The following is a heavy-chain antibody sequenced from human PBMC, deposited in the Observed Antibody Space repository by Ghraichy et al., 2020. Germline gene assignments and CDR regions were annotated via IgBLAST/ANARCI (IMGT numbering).Heavy chain of an antibody. J-gene: IGHJ6*02. D-gene: IGHD2-2*02. CDR1: GFTFSSYA. CDR2: ISYDGSNK. Sequence: GSLNISCAASGFTFSSYAMHWVRQAPGKGLEWVAVISYDGSNKYYADSVKGRFTISRDNSKNTLYLQMNSLRAEDTAVYYCAGGPAAIYYYYGMDVWGQGTTVTVSS. V-gene: IGHV3-30-3*01. CDR3: AGGPAAIYYYYGMDV.